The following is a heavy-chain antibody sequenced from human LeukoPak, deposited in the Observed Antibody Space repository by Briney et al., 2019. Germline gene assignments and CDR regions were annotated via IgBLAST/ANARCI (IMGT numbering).Heavy chain of an antibody. D-gene: IGHD7-27*01. CDR3: ARHGRLTGDFDY. V-gene: IGHV4-39*01. CDR1: GGSISSSSYY. J-gene: IGHJ4*02. Sequence: SETLSLTCTVSGGSISSSSYYWGWIRQPPGKGLGWIGSIYYSGSTYYNPSLKSRVTISVDTSKNQFSLKLSSVTAADTAVYYCARHGRLTGDFDYWGQGTLVTVSS. CDR2: IYYSGST.